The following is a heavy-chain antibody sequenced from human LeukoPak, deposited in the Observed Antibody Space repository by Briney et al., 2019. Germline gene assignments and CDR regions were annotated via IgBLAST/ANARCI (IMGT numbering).Heavy chain of an antibody. J-gene: IGHJ5*02. CDR1: GGSISSYY. CDR3: ASGGSYGWFDP. Sequence: SETLSLTCTVSGGSISSYYWSWIRQPPGKGLEWIGYIYYSGSTNYNPSLKSRVTISVDTSKNQFSLKLSSVTAADTAVYYCASGGSYGWFDPWGQGTLVTVSS. D-gene: IGHD1-26*01. CDR2: IYYSGST. V-gene: IGHV4-59*01.